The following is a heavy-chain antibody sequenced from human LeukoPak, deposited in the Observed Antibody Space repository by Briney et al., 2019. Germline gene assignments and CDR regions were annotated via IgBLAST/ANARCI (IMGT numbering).Heavy chain of an antibody. CDR2: IYYSGST. CDR3: ARQAAGWFDP. Sequence: PSETLSLTCTVSGGSISSGDYYWSWIRQPPGKGLEWIGYIYYSGSTNYNPSLKSRVTISVDTSKNQFSLKLSSVTAADKAVYYCARQAAGWFDPWGQGTLVTVSS. V-gene: IGHV4-61*08. D-gene: IGHD2-15*01. CDR1: GGSISSGDYY. J-gene: IGHJ5*02.